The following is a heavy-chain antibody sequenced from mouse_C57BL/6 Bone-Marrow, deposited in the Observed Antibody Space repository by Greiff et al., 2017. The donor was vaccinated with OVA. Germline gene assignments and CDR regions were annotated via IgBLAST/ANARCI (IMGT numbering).Heavy chain of an antibody. CDR2: INPGSGGT. D-gene: IGHD2-3*01. CDR1: GYAFTNYL. CDR3: ARDDGYFFAY. V-gene: IGHV1-54*01. Sequence: VQLQQSGAELVRPGTSVKVSCKASGYAFTNYLIEWVKQRPGQGLEWIGVINPGSGGTNYNEKFKGKATLTADTFSSTAYMQLSSLTSEDSAFYFCARDDGYFFAYGGQGTVVTVSA. J-gene: IGHJ3*01.